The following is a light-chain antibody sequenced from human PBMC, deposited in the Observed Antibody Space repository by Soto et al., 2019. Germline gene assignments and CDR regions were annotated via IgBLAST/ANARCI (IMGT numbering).Light chain of an antibody. CDR1: QSISSW. V-gene: IGKV1-5*02. J-gene: IGKJ1*01. CDR2: DAS. Sequence: DIQMTQSPSLLSASVGDRVTIICRASQSISSWLAWYQQKPGKAPKLLIYDASNLESGVSSRFSGSGSGTELTLSISSLQPDDFSTYYGQQYNTYPWTFGQGTKVEIK. CDR3: QQYNTYPWT.